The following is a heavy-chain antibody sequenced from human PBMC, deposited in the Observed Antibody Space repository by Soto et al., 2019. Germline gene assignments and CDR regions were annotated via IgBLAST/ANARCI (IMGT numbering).Heavy chain of an antibody. CDR2: ISYDGSNK. CDR3: ARAAVQGTEDRYGIVPAY. Sequence: QVQLVESGGGVVQPGRSLRLSCAASGFTFSSYAMHWVRQAPGKGLEWVAVISYDGSNKYYADSVKGRFTISRDNSKNTLNLQKKSLRAEDAAVYYCARAAVQGTEDRYGIVPAYWGQGTPVTVSS. V-gene: IGHV3-30-3*01. J-gene: IGHJ4*02. D-gene: IGHD5-18*01. CDR1: GFTFSSYA.